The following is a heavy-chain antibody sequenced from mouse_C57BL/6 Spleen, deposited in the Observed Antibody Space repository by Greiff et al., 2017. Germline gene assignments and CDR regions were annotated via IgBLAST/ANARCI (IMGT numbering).Heavy chain of an antibody. CDR2: IYPGDGDT. V-gene: IGHV1-82*01. D-gene: IGHD1-1*01. J-gene: IGHJ2*01. CDR1: GYAFSSSW. CDR3: ARGITTVIDY. Sequence: VKLMESGPELVKPGASVKISCKASGYAFSSSWMNWVKQRPGKGLEWIGRIYPGDGDTNYNGKFKGKATLTADKSSSTAYMQLSSLTSEDSAVYFCARGITTVIDYWGQGTTLTVSS.